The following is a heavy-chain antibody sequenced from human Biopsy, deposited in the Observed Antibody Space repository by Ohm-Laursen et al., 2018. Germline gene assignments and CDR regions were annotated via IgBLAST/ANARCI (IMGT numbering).Heavy chain of an antibody. CDR3: AKGQDLRGGAEYFQH. CDR1: GYTFTGQY. D-gene: IGHD2-15*01. V-gene: IGHV1-2*02. J-gene: IGHJ1*01. CDR2: INPHSGTT. Sequence: ALVKVSCKASGYTFTGQYLHWVRQVPGQGLEWMGWINPHSGTTKFAQDFQGRVTMTRDTSITTAYMELRRLRSDDTAVYYCAKGQDLRGGAEYFQHWGQGALVTVSS.